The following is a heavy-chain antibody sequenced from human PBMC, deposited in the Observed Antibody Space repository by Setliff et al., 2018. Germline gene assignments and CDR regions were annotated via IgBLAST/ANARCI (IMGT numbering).Heavy chain of an antibody. CDR3: AHRQLGSAAAGASFDF. D-gene: IGHD6-13*01. Sequence: SGPTLVNPTETLTPTCSLSGVSLSASGVGVGWIRQPPGKALEWLALMFWNGGERYNPSLSSRLSIAKDTSRNEVVLTLINLDPLDTATYYCAHRQLGSAAAGASFDFWGRGTLVTVSS. J-gene: IGHJ4*02. CDR2: MFWNGGE. CDR1: GVSLSASGVG. V-gene: IGHV2-5*01.